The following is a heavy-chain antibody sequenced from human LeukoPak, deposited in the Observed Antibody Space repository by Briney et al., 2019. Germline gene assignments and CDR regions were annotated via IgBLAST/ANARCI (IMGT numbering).Heavy chain of an antibody. CDR3: AKELGWLVGPFDI. J-gene: IGHJ3*02. V-gene: IGHV3-30*02. CDR1: GFTFSNYG. CDR2: IRYDGSNK. D-gene: IGHD6-19*01. Sequence: PGGSLRLSCAASGFTFSNYGLHWVRQAPGKGLDWAAFIRYDGSNKYYADSVKGRFTISRDNSKNTLYLQMNSLRTEDTAVYYCAKELGWLVGPFDIWGQGIMVTVSS.